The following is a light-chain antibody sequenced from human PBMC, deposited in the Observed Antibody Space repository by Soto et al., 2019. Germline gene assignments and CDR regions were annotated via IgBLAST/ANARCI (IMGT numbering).Light chain of an antibody. CDR1: QSVSSY. CDR2: DAS. CDR3: QQRSNWKT. Sequence: EIVLTQSPATLSLSPGERATLSCRACQSVSSYLAWYQQKPSQAPRLLIYDASNRATGIPARFSGSGSGTDFTLTISSLEPEDFAVYYCQQRSNWKTFGQGTKVDIK. J-gene: IGKJ1*01. V-gene: IGKV3-11*01.